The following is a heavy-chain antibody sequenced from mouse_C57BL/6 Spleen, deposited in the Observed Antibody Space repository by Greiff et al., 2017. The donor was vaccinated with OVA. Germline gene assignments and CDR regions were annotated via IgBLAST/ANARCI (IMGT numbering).Heavy chain of an antibody. CDR2: IYPSDSET. D-gene: IGHD2-12*01. J-gene: IGHJ4*01. V-gene: IGHV1-61*01. CDR3: ARAYSPRAMDD. CDR1: GYTFTSYW. Sequence: QVQLQQSGAELVRPGSSVKLSCKASGYTFTSYWMDWVKQRPGQGLEWIGNIYPSDSETHYIQTFQDQATFPVDKSSSTAYMQLSSLTSEDSACYYCARAYSPRAMDDWGQGTSVTVSS.